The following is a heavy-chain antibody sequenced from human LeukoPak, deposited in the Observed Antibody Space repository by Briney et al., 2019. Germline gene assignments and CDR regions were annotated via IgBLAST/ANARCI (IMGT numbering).Heavy chain of an antibody. CDR1: GFTFSSYA. Sequence: GGSLRLSCAASGFTFSSYAMHWVRQAPGKGLEWVAVISYDGSNKYYADSVKGRFTISRDNSENTLYLQMNSLRAEDTAVYYCVYGDYARFDYWGQGTLVTVSS. CDR3: VYGDYARFDY. D-gene: IGHD4-17*01. J-gene: IGHJ4*02. CDR2: ISYDGSNK. V-gene: IGHV3-30-3*01.